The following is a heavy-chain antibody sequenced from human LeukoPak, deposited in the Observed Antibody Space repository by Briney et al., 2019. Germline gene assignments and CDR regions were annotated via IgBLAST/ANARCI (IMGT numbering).Heavy chain of an antibody. CDR1: GGTFSSYV. V-gene: IGHV1-2*02. J-gene: IGHJ3*02. CDR3: ARDHWNSDAFDI. D-gene: IGHD1/OR15-1a*01. Sequence: ASVKVSCKASGGTFSSYVINWVRQAPGQGLEWMGWINPNSGGTNYAQKFQGRVTMTRDTSISTAYMELSRLRSDDTAVYYCARDHWNSDAFDIWGQGTMVTVSS. CDR2: INPNSGGT.